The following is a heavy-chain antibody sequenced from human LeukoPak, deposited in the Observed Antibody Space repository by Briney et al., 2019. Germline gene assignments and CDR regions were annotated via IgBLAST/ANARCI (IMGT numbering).Heavy chain of an antibody. CDR1: GGSISNYY. J-gene: IGHJ4*02. CDR3: ASGNYGVDPPDS. CDR2: VYYSGNT. Sequence: PSETLSLTCTVSGGSISNYYWSWIRQPPGKGLEWIGYVYYSGNTNYNPSLKSRVTISVDTSNTQFSLKLSSVTAADTAVYYCASGNYGVDPPDSWGQGTLVTVSS. V-gene: IGHV4-59*01. D-gene: IGHD5-24*01.